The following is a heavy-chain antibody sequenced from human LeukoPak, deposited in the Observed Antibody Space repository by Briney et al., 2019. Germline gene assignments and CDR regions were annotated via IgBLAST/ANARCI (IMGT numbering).Heavy chain of an antibody. CDR2: ISYNGGRK. V-gene: IGHV3-30*04. CDR3: AELGITMIGGV. D-gene: IGHD3-10*02. Sequence: PGGSLRLSCVASGFSFSGYAIHWVRQAPGKGLEWVALISYNGGRKDYADSVKGRFTISRDNAKNSLYLQMNSLRAEDTAVYYCAELGITMIGGVWGKGTTVTISS. CDR1: GFSFSGYA. J-gene: IGHJ6*04.